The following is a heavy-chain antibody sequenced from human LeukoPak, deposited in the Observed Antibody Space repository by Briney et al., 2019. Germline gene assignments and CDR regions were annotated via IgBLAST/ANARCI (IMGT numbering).Heavy chain of an antibody. CDR2: ISWNSGSI. CDR1: GFTFDDYA. D-gene: IGHD2-15*01. Sequence: PGGSLRLSCAASGFTFDDYAMHWVRQAPGKGLEWVSGISWNSGSIGYADSVKGRFTISRDNAKNSLYLQMNSLRAEDTALYYCAKGPQDMVYYFDYWGQGTLVTVSS. CDR3: AKGPQDMVYYFDY. J-gene: IGHJ4*02. V-gene: IGHV3-9*01.